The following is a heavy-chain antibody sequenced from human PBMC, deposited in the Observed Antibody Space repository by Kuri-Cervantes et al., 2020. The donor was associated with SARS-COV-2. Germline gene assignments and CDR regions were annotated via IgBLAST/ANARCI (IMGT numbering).Heavy chain of an antibody. CDR2: ISAYNGNT. V-gene: IGHV1-18*01. D-gene: IGHD3-3*01. CDR3: ARWAPVGYGFWCGPLDY. CDR1: GYTFTSYG. Sequence: ASVKVSCKASGYTFTSYGISWVRQAPGQGLEWVGWISAYNGNTNYAQKLQGRVTMTTDTSTSTAYMELRSLRSDDTAVYYCARWAPVGYGFWCGPLDYWGQGTLVTVSS. J-gene: IGHJ4*02.